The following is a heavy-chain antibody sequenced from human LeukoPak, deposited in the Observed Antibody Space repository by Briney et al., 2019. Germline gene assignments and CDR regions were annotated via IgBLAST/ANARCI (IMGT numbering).Heavy chain of an antibody. CDR2: ISYDGRNK. CDR1: GFTFSSYA. D-gene: IGHD1-14*01. CDR3: ARIGSVTGTTNPFDY. V-gene: IGHV3-30*01. Sequence: PGGSLRLSCAASGFTFSSYAMHWVRQAPGKGLEWVAVISYDGRNKYYADSVKGRFTISRDNSKNTVYLQMNSLRAEDAAVYYCARIGSVTGTTNPFDYWGQGTLVTVSS. J-gene: IGHJ4*02.